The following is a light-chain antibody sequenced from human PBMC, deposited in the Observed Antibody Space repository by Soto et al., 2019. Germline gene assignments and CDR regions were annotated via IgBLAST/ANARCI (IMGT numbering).Light chain of an antibody. CDR1: SSDVGGYNC. Sequence: QSVLTQPPSASGSPGQSVTISCTGTSSDVGGYNCVSWFQQHPGKAPKLMIYEVSKRPSGVPDRFSGSKSGNTASLTVSGLQAEDEADYYCSSYAGSNNVFGTGTKLTVL. CDR2: EVS. J-gene: IGLJ1*01. CDR3: SSYAGSNNV. V-gene: IGLV2-8*01.